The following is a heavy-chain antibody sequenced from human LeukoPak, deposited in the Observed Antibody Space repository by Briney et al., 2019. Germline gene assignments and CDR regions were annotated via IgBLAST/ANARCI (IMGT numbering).Heavy chain of an antibody. J-gene: IGHJ5*02. CDR3: ARSSAAVSSWGNWFDP. CDR1: GGSISSHY. CDR2: IYYSGST. V-gene: IGHV4-59*11. Sequence: SETLSLTCTVSGGSISSHYWSWIRQPPGKGLEWIGYIYYSGSTNYSPSLKSRVTISVDTSKNQFSLKLSSVTAADTAVYYCARSSAAVSSWGNWFDPWGQGTLVTVSS. D-gene: IGHD7-27*01.